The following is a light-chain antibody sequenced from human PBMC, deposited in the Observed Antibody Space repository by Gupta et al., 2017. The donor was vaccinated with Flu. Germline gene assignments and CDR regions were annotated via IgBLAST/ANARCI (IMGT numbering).Light chain of an antibody. Sequence: SSELTQDPAVSVALGQTVRITCQGDSLRSYSASWYQQKPGQAPVLVVYGKNKRPSGIPGRFSGSSSGNTAALTITGAKEEDEADYYGNSRDRSTNYVFGTGTKVTVL. CDR1: SLRSYS. J-gene: IGLJ1*01. CDR2: GKN. CDR3: NSRDRSTNYV. V-gene: IGLV3-19*01.